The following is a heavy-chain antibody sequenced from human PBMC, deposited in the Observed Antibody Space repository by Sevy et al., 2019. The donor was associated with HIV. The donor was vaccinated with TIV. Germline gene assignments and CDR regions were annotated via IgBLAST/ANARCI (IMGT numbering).Heavy chain of an antibody. J-gene: IGHJ4*02. CDR3: ARGSSLLVVLGPFDH. Sequence: GGSLRLSCAASGFTFSNYWMTWAREAPGKGLEWVANLKQDGGSINYVDSVKGRFSISRDNVRNSQFLQMNSLRVEDTGVYYCARGSSLLVVLGPFDHWGQGTLVTVSS. CDR2: LKQDGGSI. D-gene: IGHD2-8*02. V-gene: IGHV3-7*01. CDR1: GFTFSNYW.